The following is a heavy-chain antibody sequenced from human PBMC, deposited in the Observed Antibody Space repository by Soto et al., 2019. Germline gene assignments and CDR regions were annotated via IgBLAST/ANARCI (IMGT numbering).Heavy chain of an antibody. Sequence: SETPSLTCALSGDSVSSNSAAWNWVRQSPSRGLEWLGRTYYRSKWYNDYAESVKSRITINPDTSKNQFSLQLKSLTPEDTAVYYCARDGSAGMAPLDFWGQGTLVTVSS. CDR1: GDSVSSNSAA. CDR3: ARDGSAGMAPLDF. D-gene: IGHD1-26*01. J-gene: IGHJ4*02. CDR2: TYYRSKWYN. V-gene: IGHV6-1*01.